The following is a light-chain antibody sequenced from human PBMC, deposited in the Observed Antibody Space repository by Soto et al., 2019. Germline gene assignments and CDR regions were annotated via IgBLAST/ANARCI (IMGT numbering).Light chain of an antibody. CDR1: QGVXSR. J-gene: IGKJ1*01. CDR2: KAS. CDR3: QQYKSYSRT. Sequence: IRVTQSASTLSASVGDRVTITCRASQGVXSRFAWYQQKPGKAPKFLXDKASSLESGGPSRLSGSGSGTEFTLTISSLQPDDFATYYCQQYKSYSRTFGQGTKVDIK. V-gene: IGKV1-5*03.